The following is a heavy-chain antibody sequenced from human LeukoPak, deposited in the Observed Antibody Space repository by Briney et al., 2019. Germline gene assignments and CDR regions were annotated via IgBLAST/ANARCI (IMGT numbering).Heavy chain of an antibody. Sequence: GGSLRLSCAASGFTFSSYWMHWVRQAPGKGLVWVSRINTDGSSTSYADSVKGRFTISRDNAKNTLYLQMNSLRAEDTAVYYCARDRADIVVVPAAIPNWFDPWGQGTLVTVSS. D-gene: IGHD2-2*02. CDR3: ARDRADIVVVPAAIPNWFDP. J-gene: IGHJ5*02. CDR2: INTDGSST. V-gene: IGHV3-74*01. CDR1: GFTFSSYW.